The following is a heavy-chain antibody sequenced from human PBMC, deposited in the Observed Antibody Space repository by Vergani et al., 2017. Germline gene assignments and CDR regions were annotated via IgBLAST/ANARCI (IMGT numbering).Heavy chain of an antibody. Sequence: QVQLQESGPGVVKPSQTLSLTCAVSGGSISSGDHCWTWIRQRPGKGLDWIGYIFYSGTTYDNPSLRSRLPISVDTSQNQFSLKLRSVTAADTAVYYCARVDTQVPATSHFYYMDVWGKGTTVVVSS. CDR3: ARVDTQVPATSHFYYMDV. CDR1: GGSISSGDHC. J-gene: IGHJ6*03. CDR2: IFYSGTT. D-gene: IGHD6-25*01. V-gene: IGHV4-31*11.